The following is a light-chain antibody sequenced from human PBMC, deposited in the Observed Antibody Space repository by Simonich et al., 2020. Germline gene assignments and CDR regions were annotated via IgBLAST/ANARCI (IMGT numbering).Light chain of an antibody. CDR3: SSYTSSSTWV. Sequence: QSALTQPASVSGAPGQSITISCPGTGSDVGSYNLFSWYQQHPGKAPKLIIYDVSKRPSGVSNRFSGSKSGNTASLTISGLQAEDEADYYCSSYTSSSTWVFGGGTKLTVL. CDR2: DVS. V-gene: IGLV2-14*02. J-gene: IGLJ3*02. CDR1: GSDVGSYNL.